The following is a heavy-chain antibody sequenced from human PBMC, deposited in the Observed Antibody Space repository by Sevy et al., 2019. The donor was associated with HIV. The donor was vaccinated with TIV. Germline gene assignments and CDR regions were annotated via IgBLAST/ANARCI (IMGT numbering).Heavy chain of an antibody. CDR1: GFTVSRNY. Sequence: GGSLRLSCAASGFTVSRNYMSWVRQAPGKGLEWVSVIYSDGKTFYADSVQDRFTISRDNSKNTLYLQMNSLRAEDTAVYYCAGWSSAWTLFDYWGQGTLVTSPQ. CDR3: AGWSSAWTLFDY. CDR2: IYSDGKT. V-gene: IGHV3-66*01. D-gene: IGHD6-19*01. J-gene: IGHJ4*02.